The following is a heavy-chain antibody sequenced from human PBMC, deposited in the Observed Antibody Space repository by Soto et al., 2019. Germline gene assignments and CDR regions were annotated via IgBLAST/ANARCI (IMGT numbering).Heavy chain of an antibody. J-gene: IGHJ6*03. CDR2: ISSSSSTI. D-gene: IGHD5-12*01. CDR1: GFTFSSYS. CDR3: ARVVATPWNYYMDV. Sequence: EVQLVESGGGLVQPGGSLRLSCAASGFTFSSYSMNWVRQAPGKGLEWVSYISSSSSTIYYADSVKGRFTISRDNAKNSLYLQMNSLRAEDTAVYYCARVVATPWNYYMDVWGKGTTVTVPS. V-gene: IGHV3-48*01.